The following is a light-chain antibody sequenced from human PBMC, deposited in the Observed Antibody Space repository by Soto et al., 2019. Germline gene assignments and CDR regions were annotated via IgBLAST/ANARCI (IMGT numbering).Light chain of an antibody. CDR2: GNN. Sequence: QSVLTQPPSASGTPGQRVTISCSGSGSSIGTNTVNWYRQLPGTAPKLLIYGNNQRPSGVPDRFSGSKSGTSASLAISGLQSEDEADYYCAAGDGRLNNVLFGGGTKLTVL. CDR3: AAGDGRLNNVL. J-gene: IGLJ2*01. CDR1: GSSIGTNT. V-gene: IGLV1-44*01.